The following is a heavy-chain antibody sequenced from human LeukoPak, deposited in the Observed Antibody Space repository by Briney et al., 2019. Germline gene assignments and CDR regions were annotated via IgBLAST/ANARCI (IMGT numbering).Heavy chain of an antibody. V-gene: IGHV3-11*01. CDR2: MSSSGSTI. CDR1: GFTFSDSY. D-gene: IGHD5/OR15-5a*01. CDR3: ARGPWNGVYAFDY. J-gene: IGHJ4*02. Sequence: GGSLRLSCAAAGFTFSDSYMSWIRQAPGKGLEWISYMSSSGSTIYYADSVKGRFTISRDNAKRSLYLQMNSLRAEDTAVYYCARGPWNGVYAFDYWGQGTLVAVSS.